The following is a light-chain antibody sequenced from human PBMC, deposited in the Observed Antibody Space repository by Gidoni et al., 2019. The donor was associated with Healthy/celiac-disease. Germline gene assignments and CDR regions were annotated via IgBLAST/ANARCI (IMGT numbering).Light chain of an antibody. CDR2: WAS. V-gene: IGKV4-1*01. CDR3: QQYYSTPLT. J-gene: IGKJ4*01. CDR1: QSVLSSSNNKNY. Sequence: DIVMTQYPDSLAVSLGERATINCKSSQSVLSSSNNKNYLAWYQQKPGQPPKLLIYWASTRESGVPDRFSGSGSGTDFTLTISSLQAEDVAVYYCQQYYSTPLTFGGGTRVKIK.